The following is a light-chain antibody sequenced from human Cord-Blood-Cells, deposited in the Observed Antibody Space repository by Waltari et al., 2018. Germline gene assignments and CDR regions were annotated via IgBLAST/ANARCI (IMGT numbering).Light chain of an antibody. CDR2: AAS. J-gene: IGKJ1*01. Sequence: DIQMTQSPSSLSTSVGDRVTITCRASQSISSYLNWDQQKPGKAPKLLVYAASSLQSGVPARFSSSGSGTDFTLTISSLQPEDFATYDCQQSYSTPPTFGQGTKVEIK. CDR3: QQSYSTPPT. CDR1: QSISSY. V-gene: IGKV1-39*01.